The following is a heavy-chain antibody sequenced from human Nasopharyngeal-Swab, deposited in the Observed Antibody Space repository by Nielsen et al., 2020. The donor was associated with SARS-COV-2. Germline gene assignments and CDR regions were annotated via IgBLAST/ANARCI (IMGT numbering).Heavy chain of an antibody. V-gene: IGHV4-39*01. J-gene: IGHJ4*02. CDR1: GGSISSSTYY. Sequence: GSLRLSCTVSGGSISSSTYYWAWIRQPPGKGLEWIGSIYYGGSTYYNPSLKSRVTISVNTSKNQFSLKLSSVTAADTAVYYCATLSSSWYEYYFDYWGQGTLVTVSS. D-gene: IGHD6-13*01. CDR2: IYYGGST. CDR3: ATLSSSWYEYYFDY.